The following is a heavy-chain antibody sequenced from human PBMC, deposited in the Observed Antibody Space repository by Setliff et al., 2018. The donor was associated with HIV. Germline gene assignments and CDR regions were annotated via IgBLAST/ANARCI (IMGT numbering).Heavy chain of an antibody. Sequence: SVKVSCKASGGTFNRYSITWIRQAPGQGLEWMGGIVPIFGTVSYAQKFQGRVTITADKATSTVYMEVSSLRSEDTAVYYCARGQERYSSDSNGYYYDYWGQGTLVTVSS. V-gene: IGHV1-69*06. J-gene: IGHJ4*02. CDR3: ARGQERYSSDSNGYYYDY. CDR2: IVPIFGTV. CDR1: GGTFNRYS. D-gene: IGHD3-22*01.